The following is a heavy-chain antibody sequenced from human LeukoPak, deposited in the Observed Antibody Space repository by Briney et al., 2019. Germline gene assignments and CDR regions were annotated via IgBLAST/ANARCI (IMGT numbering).Heavy chain of an antibody. CDR2: IYYSGST. D-gene: IGHD6-19*01. J-gene: IGHJ4*02. CDR1: GGSISSYY. V-gene: IGHV4-59*12. Sequence: SETLSLTCTVSGGSISSYYWSWIRQPPGKGLEWIGYIYYSGSTNYNPSLKSRVTISVDTSKNQFSLKLSSVTAADTAVYYCARDSGWDSSGGPGDYWGQGTLVTVSS. CDR3: ARDSGWDSSGGPGDY.